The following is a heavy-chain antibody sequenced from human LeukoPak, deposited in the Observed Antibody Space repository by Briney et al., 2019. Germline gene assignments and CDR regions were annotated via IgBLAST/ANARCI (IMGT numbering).Heavy chain of an antibody. D-gene: IGHD3-3*01. V-gene: IGHV4-59*01. CDR1: GGSISSYY. Sequence: SETLSLTSTVSGGSISSYYWSWIRQPPGKGLEWIGYIYYSGSTNYNPSLKSRVTISVDTSKNQFSLKLSSVTAADTAVYYCARGWEWFQPFDYWGQGTLVTVSS. CDR3: ARGWEWFQPFDY. CDR2: IYYSGST. J-gene: IGHJ4*02.